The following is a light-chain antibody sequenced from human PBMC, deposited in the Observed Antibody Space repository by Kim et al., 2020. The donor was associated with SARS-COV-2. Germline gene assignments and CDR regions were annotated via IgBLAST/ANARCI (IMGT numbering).Light chain of an antibody. CDR2: DVT. CDR3: TSYTTSTSWL. Sequence: QSALTQPASVSGSPGQSITISCAGTSNDVGAYNYVSWYRHHPGKAPKLMIYDVTKRPSGVSYRFSGSKSDNTASLTISGLQADDEATYYCTSYTTSTSWLFGGGTQLTVL. V-gene: IGLV2-14*03. J-gene: IGLJ3*02. CDR1: SNDVGAYNY.